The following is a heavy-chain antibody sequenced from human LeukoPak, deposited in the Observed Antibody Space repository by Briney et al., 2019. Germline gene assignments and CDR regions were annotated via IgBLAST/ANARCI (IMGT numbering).Heavy chain of an antibody. CDR1: GFTFSSYA. CDR3: AKAEGYDILTGLDY. CDR2: IGASGGST. J-gene: IGHJ4*02. D-gene: IGHD3-9*01. V-gene: IGHV3-23*01. Sequence: GGSLRLSCATSGFTFSSYAMSWVRQPPEKGLEWVSRIGASGGSTYYADSVKGRFTISRDNSKNTLYLQMNSLRTEDTAVYYCAKAEGYDILTGLDYWGQGTLVTVSS.